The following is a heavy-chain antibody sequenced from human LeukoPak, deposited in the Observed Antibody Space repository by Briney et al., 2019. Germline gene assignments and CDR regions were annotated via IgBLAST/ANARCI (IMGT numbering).Heavy chain of an antibody. CDR1: GFTFSSYE. V-gene: IGHV3-48*03. CDR2: ISSSGSTI. J-gene: IGHJ4*02. Sequence: GGSLRLSCAASGFTFSSYEMNWVRQAPGKGLEWVSYISSSGSTIYYADSVKGRFTISRGNAKNSLYLQMNSLRAEDTAVYYCARGGDSSGYSLWGQGTLVTVSS. CDR3: ARGGDSSGYSL. D-gene: IGHD3-22*01.